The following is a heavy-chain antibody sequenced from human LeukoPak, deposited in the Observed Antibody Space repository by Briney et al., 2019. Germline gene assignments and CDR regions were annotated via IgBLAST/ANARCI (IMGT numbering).Heavy chain of an antibody. CDR1: GFTFSSYA. V-gene: IGHV3-7*01. J-gene: IGHJ4*02. CDR3: ARGKYYGSD. D-gene: IGHD3-10*01. CDR2: IKQDGSEK. Sequence: GGSLRLSCAASGFTFSSYAMSWVRQAPGKGLEWVANIKQDGSEKFYVDSVKGRFTISRDNAKNSLYLQMNSLRAEDTAVYYCARGKYYGSDWGQGTLVTVSS.